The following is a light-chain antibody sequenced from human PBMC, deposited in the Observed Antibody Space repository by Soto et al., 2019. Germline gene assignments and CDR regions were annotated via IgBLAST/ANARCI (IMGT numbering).Light chain of an antibody. V-gene: IGKV3-20*01. CDR3: QQNNRWPHIT. J-gene: IGKJ1*01. CDR1: QSVNSR. Sequence: EILLTQSPATVSLSPGERATLSCRASQSVNSRLAWYQQKPGQAPRLLISGASSRATGIPDRFSGSGSGTDFTLTISRLEPEDFAVYFCQQNNRWPHITFGQGTKVDIK. CDR2: GAS.